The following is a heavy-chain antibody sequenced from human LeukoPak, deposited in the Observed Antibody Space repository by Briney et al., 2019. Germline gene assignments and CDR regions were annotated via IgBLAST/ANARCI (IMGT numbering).Heavy chain of an antibody. CDR1: GFTFSSYA. Sequence: GGSLRLSCAASGFTFSSYAMSWVRQAPGKGVEWVSGISGSGGATNYADSVKGRFTISRDNSKNTLYLQMNSLRAEDTAIYYCGGVGIQNWGQGTLVTVSS. V-gene: IGHV3-23*01. J-gene: IGHJ1*01. D-gene: IGHD1-14*01. CDR3: GGVGIQN. CDR2: ISGSGGAT.